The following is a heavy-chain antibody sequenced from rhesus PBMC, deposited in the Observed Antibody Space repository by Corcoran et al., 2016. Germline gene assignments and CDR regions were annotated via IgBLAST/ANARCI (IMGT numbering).Heavy chain of an antibody. CDR2: INSGGGNT. Sequence: EVQLVESGGGLAKPGGSLRLSCAASGFTFSSYWMNWVRQTPGKGLEWISAINSGGGNTYYADSGKGRFTISRGNSKNTLSLQMNSRRAEDTAVYYCAKVKYGSWSSFDYWGQGVLVTVSA. CDR1: GFTFSSYW. V-gene: IGHV3S42*01. CDR3: AKVKYGSWSSFDY. D-gene: IGHD6-13*01. J-gene: IGHJ4*01.